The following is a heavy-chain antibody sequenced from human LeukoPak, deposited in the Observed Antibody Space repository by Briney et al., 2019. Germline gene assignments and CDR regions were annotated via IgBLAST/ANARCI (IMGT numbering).Heavy chain of an antibody. CDR3: AKSQEDDSSGYHYSDFDY. CDR1: GFTFSTYA. J-gene: IGHJ4*02. V-gene: IGHV3-23*01. Sequence: GGSLRLSCAASGFTFSTYAMSWVRQAPGKGLEWVSANSGSGDATYYVDSVKGRFTIPRDKYKNTLYLQMNSLRVEDTALYDCAKSQEDDSSGYHYSDFDYWGQGTLVTVYS. CDR2: NSGSGDAT. D-gene: IGHD3-22*01.